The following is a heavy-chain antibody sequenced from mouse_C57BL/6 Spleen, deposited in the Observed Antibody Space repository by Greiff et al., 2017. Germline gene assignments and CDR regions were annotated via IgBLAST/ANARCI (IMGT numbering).Heavy chain of an antibody. CDR3: ARFEGSSRGCAY. Sequence: VQLQQPGAELVRPGSSVKLSCKASGYTFTSYWMDWVKQRPGQGLEWIGNIYPSDSETHYNQKFKDKATLTVDKSSSTAYMQLSSLTSEDSAVYYCARFEGSSRGCAYWGQGTLVTVSA. V-gene: IGHV1-61*01. J-gene: IGHJ3*01. CDR1: GYTFTSYW. D-gene: IGHD1-3*01. CDR2: IYPSDSET.